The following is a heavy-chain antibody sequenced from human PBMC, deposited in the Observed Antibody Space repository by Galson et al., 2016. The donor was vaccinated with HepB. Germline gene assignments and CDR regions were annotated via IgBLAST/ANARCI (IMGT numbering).Heavy chain of an antibody. V-gene: IGHV3-9*01. CDR2: ISWNSGSI. J-gene: IGHJ6*02. CDR1: GFTFDDYA. D-gene: IGHD1-26*01. CDR3: AKSYGGRYPYYYYYGMEV. Sequence: SLRLSCAASGFTFDDYAMHWVRQAPGKGLEWVSGISWNSGSIGYADSVKGRFTISRDNAKNSLYLQMNSLRPEDTALYYCAKSYGGRYPYYYYYGMEVWGQGTTVTVSS.